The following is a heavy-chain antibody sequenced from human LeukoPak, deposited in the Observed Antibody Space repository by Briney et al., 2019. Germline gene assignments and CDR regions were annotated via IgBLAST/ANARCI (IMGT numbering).Heavy chain of an antibody. CDR3: ARRVDILTGYLDY. J-gene: IGHJ4*02. D-gene: IGHD3-9*01. CDR1: GGSFSGYY. CDR2: INHSGST. V-gene: IGHV4-34*01. Sequence: PSETLSLTCAVYGGSFSGYYWSWIRQPPGKGLEWIGEINHSGSTNYNPSLKSRVTISVDTSKNQFSLKLSSVTAADTAVYYCARRVDILTGYLDYWGQGTLVTVSS.